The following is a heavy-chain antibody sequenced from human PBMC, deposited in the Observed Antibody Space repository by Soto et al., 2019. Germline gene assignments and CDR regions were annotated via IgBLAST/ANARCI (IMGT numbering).Heavy chain of an antibody. V-gene: IGHV1-69*06. CDR2: IIPIFGTA. CDR3: ARGGYSGYALGMDV. Sequence: QVQLVQSGAEVKKPGSSVKVSCKASGGTFSSYAISWVRQAPGQGLEWMGGIIPIFGTANYAQKFQGRVTITAEKSTSTAYMELSSLRSEDTAVYYCARGGYSGYALGMDVWGQGTTVTVSS. CDR1: GGTFSSYA. D-gene: IGHD5-12*01. J-gene: IGHJ6*02.